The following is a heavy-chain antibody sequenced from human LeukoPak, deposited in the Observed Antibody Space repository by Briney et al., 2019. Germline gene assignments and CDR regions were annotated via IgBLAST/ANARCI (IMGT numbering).Heavy chain of an antibody. V-gene: IGHV3-23*01. CDR1: GFTFRSYG. D-gene: IGHD4-17*01. CDR2: MSGSGVNT. CDR3: ANPPTVTKIRFDS. J-gene: IGHJ5*01. Sequence: GGSLRLSCAASGFTFRSYGMSWVRQAPGKGLEWVSGMSGSGVNTDYADSVKGRFTISRDNSKNTLYLQMNSLRAEDTAVYYCANPPTVTKIRFDSWGQGTLVTVSS.